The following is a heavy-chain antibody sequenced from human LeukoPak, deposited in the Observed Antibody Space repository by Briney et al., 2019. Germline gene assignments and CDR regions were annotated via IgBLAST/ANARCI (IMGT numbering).Heavy chain of an antibody. Sequence: GRSLRLSCEASGFIFDNHAFHWVRQAPGKGLEWVAVISYDGSNKYHARSVKGRFTISRDNSKNTLYLQMNSLRPEDTAVYYCARDPSPNRRYYFDYWGRGILVTVSS. CDR3: ARDPSPNRRYYFDY. V-gene: IGHV3-30*04. J-gene: IGHJ4*02. CDR2: ISYDGSNK. D-gene: IGHD1-14*01. CDR1: GFIFDNHA.